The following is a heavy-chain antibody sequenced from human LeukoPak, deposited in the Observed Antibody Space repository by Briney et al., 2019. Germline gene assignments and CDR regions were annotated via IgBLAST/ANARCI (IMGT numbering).Heavy chain of an antibody. J-gene: IGHJ4*02. V-gene: IGHV1-24*01. CDR1: GYTLTELS. D-gene: IGHD3-22*01. Sequence: ASVKVSCKVSGYTLTELSMHWVRQAPGKGLEWMGTFDPEDGETIYAQKFQGRVTMTEDTSTDTAYMEPSRLRSDDTAVYYCARGAGTMIVVEGHYWGQGTLVTVSS. CDR2: FDPEDGET. CDR3: ARGAGTMIVVEGHY.